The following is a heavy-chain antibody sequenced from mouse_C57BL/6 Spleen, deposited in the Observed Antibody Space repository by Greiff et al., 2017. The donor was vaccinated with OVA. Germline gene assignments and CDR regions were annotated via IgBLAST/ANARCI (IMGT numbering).Heavy chain of an antibody. D-gene: IGHD2-1*01. V-gene: IGHV1-62-2*01. J-gene: IGHJ2*01. CDR2: FYPGSGSI. CDR1: GYTFTEYT. Sequence: VKLMESGAELVKPGASVKLSCKASGYTFTEYTIHWVKQRSGQGLAWIGWFYPGSGSIKYNEKFKDKATLTADKSSSTVYMELSRLTSEDSAVYFCARHPYGNSNFDYWGQGTTLTVSS. CDR3: ARHPYGNSNFDY.